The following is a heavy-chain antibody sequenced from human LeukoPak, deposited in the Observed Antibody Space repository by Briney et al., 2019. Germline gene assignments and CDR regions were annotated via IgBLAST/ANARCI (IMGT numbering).Heavy chain of an antibody. D-gene: IGHD2-21*02. CDR3: ARDLAGKYCGGDCFRVGSV. V-gene: IGHV3-30*04. CDR1: GFTFSSYA. J-gene: IGHJ4*02. Sequence: PGRSLRLSCAASGFTFSSYAMHWVRQAPGKGLEWVAVISYDGSNKYYADSVKGRFTISRDNSKNTLYLQMNSLRAEDTAVYYCARDLAGKYCGGDCFRVGSVWGQGTLVTVSS. CDR2: ISYDGSNK.